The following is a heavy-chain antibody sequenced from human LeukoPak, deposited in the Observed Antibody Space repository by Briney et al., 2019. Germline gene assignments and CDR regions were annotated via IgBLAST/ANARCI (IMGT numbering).Heavy chain of an antibody. D-gene: IGHD2-2*02. CDR1: GGSISSYY. J-gene: IGHJ4*02. V-gene: IGHV4-4*07. Sequence: SETLSLTCTVSGGSISSYYWSWIRQPAGKGLEWIGRIYTSGSTNYNPSLKSRVTISVDTSKNQFSLKLSSVTAADTAVYYCARGGRCSSTSCYTPFEGWGQGTLVTVSS. CDR3: ARGGRCSSTSCYTPFEG. CDR2: IYTSGST.